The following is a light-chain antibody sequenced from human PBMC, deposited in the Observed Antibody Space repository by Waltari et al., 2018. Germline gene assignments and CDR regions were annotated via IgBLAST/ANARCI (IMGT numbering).Light chain of an antibody. V-gene: IGKV1D-16*01. Sequence: DIQLTQSPSSLSASVRDRVTITCRASQGISNWLAWYQQKPGKAPKSLIYDASSLQSGVPSRFSGSRSGTRFTLTISSLQPEDSATYYCQQYNTYPLTFGGGTKVEIK. J-gene: IGKJ4*01. CDR1: QGISNW. CDR2: DAS. CDR3: QQYNTYPLT.